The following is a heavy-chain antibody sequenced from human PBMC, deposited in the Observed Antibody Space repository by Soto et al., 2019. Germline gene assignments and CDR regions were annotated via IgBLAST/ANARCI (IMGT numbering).Heavy chain of an antibody. V-gene: IGHV3-23*01. Sequence: GGSLRLSCAASGFAFITYAMTWVRQAPGKGLEWVSGISGSGGSTYYADSVKGRFTISRDNSKNTLYLQMNSLRAEDTAVYYCAKDSDYFGSGSYYNHWGQGALVTVSS. CDR2: ISGSGGST. D-gene: IGHD3-10*01. J-gene: IGHJ4*02. CDR1: GFAFITYA. CDR3: AKDSDYFGSGSYYNH.